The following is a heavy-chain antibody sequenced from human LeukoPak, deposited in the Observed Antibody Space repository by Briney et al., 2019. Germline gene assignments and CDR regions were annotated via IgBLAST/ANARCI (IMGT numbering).Heavy chain of an antibody. J-gene: IGHJ6*02. D-gene: IGHD3-10*01. CDR2: INPNSGGT. V-gene: IGHV1-2*02. CDR1: GYTFTGYY. CDR3: ARDKGKYYGSGSYYMGYYYYGMDV. Sequence: ASVKVSCKASGYTFTGYYMHWVRQAPGQGLEWMGWINPNSGGTNYAQKFQGRVTMTRDTSISTAYMELSRLRSDDTAVYYCARDKGKYYGSGSYYMGYYYYGMDVWGQGTTVTVSS.